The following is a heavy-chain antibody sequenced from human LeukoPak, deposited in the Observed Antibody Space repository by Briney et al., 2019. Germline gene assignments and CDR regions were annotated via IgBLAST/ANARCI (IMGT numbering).Heavy chain of an antibody. CDR3: ARALGTVAGFHFDY. D-gene: IGHD6-19*01. Sequence: PGGSLRLSCAASGFTFSSYDMHWVRQATGKGLEWVSAIGTAGDPYYPGSVKGRFTISRENAKNSLYPQMNSLRAGDTAVYYCARALGTVAGFHFDYWGQGTLVTVSS. V-gene: IGHV3-13*05. J-gene: IGHJ4*02. CDR2: IGTAGDP. CDR1: GFTFSSYD.